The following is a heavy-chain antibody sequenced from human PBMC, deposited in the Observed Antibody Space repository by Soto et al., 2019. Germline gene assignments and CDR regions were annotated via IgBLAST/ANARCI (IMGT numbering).Heavy chain of an antibody. J-gene: IGHJ4*01. CDR1: GFSLSTYHMG. CDR3: AHAGDYDLLTFDH. V-gene: IGHV2-5*02. CDR2: LYWDDDK. Sequence: QITLKESGPTLVRPAQTLTLTCDFSGFSLSTYHMGVAWIRQPPGKALEWLALLYWDDDKRYSPSLKDRLAISKDTSNNHVVLTITNIDPGDSATYFCAHAGDYDLLTFDHWGPGTLVTVSS. D-gene: IGHD4-17*01.